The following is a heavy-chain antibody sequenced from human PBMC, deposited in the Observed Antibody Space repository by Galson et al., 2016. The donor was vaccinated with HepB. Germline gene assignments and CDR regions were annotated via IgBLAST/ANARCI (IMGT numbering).Heavy chain of an antibody. CDR2: IRSKANTYAT. J-gene: IGHJ4*02. CDR3: IDF. CDR1: GFSFSDSA. V-gene: IGHV3-73*01. Sequence: SLRLSCAASGFSFSDSAMHWVRQASGKGLEWVGRIRSKANTYATAYAASVKGRFTISRDDGKNTAYLQMNSLKTDDTAVYYYIDFWGQGTLVTVSS.